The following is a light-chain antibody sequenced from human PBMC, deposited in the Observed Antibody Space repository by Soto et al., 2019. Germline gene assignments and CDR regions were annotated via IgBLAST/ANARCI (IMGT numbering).Light chain of an antibody. Sequence: QSLLTQPPSASVSPGQSVTISCTGTSSDVGGYNYVSWFQQHPGKAPKLIIHEVNQRPSGVPDRFSGSKSGNTASLTVSGLQAEDEGTYYCSSYGGYNNVVFGTGTKVTVL. CDR1: SSDVGGYNY. CDR2: EVN. J-gene: IGLJ1*01. CDR3: SSYGGYNNVV. V-gene: IGLV2-8*01.